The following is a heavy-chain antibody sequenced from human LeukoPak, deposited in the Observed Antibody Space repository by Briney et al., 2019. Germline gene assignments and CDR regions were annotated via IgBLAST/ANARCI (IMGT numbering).Heavy chain of an antibody. CDR3: AKEIGYGDFGGYMDV. D-gene: IGHD4-17*01. CDR1: GFTFSNYG. Sequence: TGGSLRLSCAASGFTFSNYGMHWVRQAPGKGLEWVAFIRFDGSHKYYADSVKGRFTISRDNSKNTLYLQMNSLRAEDTTVYYSAKEIGYGDFGGYMDVWGKGTTVTVSS. V-gene: IGHV3-30*02. CDR2: IRFDGSHK. J-gene: IGHJ6*03.